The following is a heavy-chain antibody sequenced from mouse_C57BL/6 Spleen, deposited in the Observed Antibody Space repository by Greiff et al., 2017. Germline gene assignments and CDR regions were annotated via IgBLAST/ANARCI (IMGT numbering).Heavy chain of an antibody. CDR1: GFNITDYY. D-gene: IGHD1-1*01. V-gene: IGHV14-2*01. CDR3: AGGSSHAWFAY. Sequence: EVQLQQSGAELVKPGASVKLSCTASGFNITDYYMHWVKQRTGQGLEWIGKIDPDNGDTKYDPKFKGKATITADTSSNTAYLQLSSLTSEDSAVYYCAGGSSHAWFAYWGQGTLVTVSA. CDR2: IDPDNGDT. J-gene: IGHJ3*01.